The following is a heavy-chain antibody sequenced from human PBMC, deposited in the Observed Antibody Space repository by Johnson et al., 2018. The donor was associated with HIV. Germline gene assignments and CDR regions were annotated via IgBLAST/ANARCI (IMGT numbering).Heavy chain of an antibody. CDR3: ARVAALYDAFDI. V-gene: IGHV3-30*02. D-gene: IGHD2-15*01. Sequence: QVQLVESGGGVVQPGGSLRLSCAASGFTFSSYGMHWVRQAPGKGLEWVAFIRYDGSNKYYADSVKGRFTISRDNSKNSLYLQMNSLRAEDTAVYYCARVAALYDAFDIWGQGTMVTVSS. CDR1: GFTFSSYG. J-gene: IGHJ3*02. CDR2: IRYDGSNK.